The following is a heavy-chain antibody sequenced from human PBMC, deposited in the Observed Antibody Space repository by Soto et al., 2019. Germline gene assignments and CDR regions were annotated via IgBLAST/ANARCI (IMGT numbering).Heavy chain of an antibody. CDR3: ARGNYASGSYRDC. J-gene: IGHJ4*02. D-gene: IGHD3-10*01. CDR2: ISISSTTI. V-gene: IGHV3-48*01. Sequence: EVQLVESGGGLLQPGGSRRLSCEVSGFTFRSYSLNWVGQAPGKGLGGVSYISISSTTIYYLDSVKGRFTISRDNAKNSLYLQINSLRAEDTAVYYWARGNYASGSYRDCWGRGTLVTVSS. CDR1: GFTFRSYS.